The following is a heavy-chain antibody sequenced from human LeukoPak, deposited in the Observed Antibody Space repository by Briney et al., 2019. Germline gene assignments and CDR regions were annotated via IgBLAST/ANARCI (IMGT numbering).Heavy chain of an antibody. V-gene: IGHV3-30-3*01. J-gene: IGHJ3*02. CDR3: ARTNWGDAFDI. CDR1: GFTFSSYA. CDR2: ISYDGSNK. Sequence: PGGSLRLSCAASGFTFSSYAMHWVRQAPGKGLEWVAVISYDGSNKYYADSVKGRFTISRDNSKNTLYLQMNSLRAEDTAVYYCARTNWGDAFDIWGQGTMVTVSS. D-gene: IGHD7-27*01.